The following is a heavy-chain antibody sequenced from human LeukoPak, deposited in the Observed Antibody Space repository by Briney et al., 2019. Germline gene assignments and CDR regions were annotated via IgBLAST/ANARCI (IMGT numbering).Heavy chain of an antibody. Sequence: NPSETLSLTCTVSGGSISSYYWSWIRQPPGKGLEWIGYIYYSGSTNYNPSLKSRVTISVDTSKNQFSLKLSSVTAADTAVYYCARSMYHFGFYFDYWGQGTLVTVSS. V-gene: IGHV4-59*01. CDR3: ARSMYHFGFYFDY. D-gene: IGHD3-10*01. J-gene: IGHJ4*02. CDR2: IYYSGST. CDR1: GGSISSYY.